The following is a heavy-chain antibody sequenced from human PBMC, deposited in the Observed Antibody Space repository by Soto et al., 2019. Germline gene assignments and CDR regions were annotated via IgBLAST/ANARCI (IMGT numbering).Heavy chain of an antibody. CDR2: INAGNGNT. Sequence: ASVKVSCKASGYTFTSYAMHWVRQAPGQRLEWMGWINAGNGNTKYSQKFQGRVTITRDTSASTAYMELSSLRSEDTAVYCCARVSSSWYSRSYFDYWGQGTLVTVSS. J-gene: IGHJ4*02. V-gene: IGHV1-3*01. CDR1: GYTFTSYA. CDR3: ARVSSSWYSRSYFDY. D-gene: IGHD6-13*01.